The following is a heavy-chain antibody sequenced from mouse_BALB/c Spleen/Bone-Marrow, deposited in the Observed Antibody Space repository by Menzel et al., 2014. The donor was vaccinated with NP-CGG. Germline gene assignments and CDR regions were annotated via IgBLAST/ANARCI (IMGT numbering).Heavy chain of an antibody. CDR2: IVPSSAYS. V-gene: IGHV1-4*01. J-gene: IGHJ2*01. D-gene: IGHD2-3*01. CDR1: GYSFTNYT. CDR3: AMEGTYNGYYGHFSH. Sequence: QVQLQQSGAELARPGVSVKMSCKASGYSFTNYTIHWAKQRPGQGLEWIAYIVPSSAYSNYNQKFKDRSTLTADKSSITAYMQLSSLTSKDSAVYYCAMEGTYNGYYGHFSHWGARTTLTVSS.